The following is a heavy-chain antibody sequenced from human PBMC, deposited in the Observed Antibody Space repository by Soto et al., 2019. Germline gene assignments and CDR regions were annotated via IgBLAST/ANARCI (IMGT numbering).Heavy chain of an antibody. J-gene: IGHJ4*02. D-gene: IGHD3-3*01. V-gene: IGHV3-23*01. CDR2: ISGSGINT. CDR1: GFTFSSYA. CDR3: AKGGIFGVVTAEDY. Sequence: EVQLFESGGGLVQPGGSLRLSCAASGFTFSSYAMSWVRQAPGKGLEWVSAISGSGINTYYADSVKGRFTISRDTSKTTMYLQMNSLRAEDTAVYSCAKGGIFGVVTAEDYWGQGTLVTVSS.